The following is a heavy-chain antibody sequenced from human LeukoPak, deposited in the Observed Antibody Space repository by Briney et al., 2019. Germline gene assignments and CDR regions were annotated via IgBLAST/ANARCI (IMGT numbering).Heavy chain of an antibody. CDR1: GFTFSNSW. CDR2: INTDGSST. CDR3: ARGAQGYYYDSSGPIDY. V-gene: IGHV3-74*01. Sequence: GGSLRLSCAAPGFTFSNSWMHWVRQTPGKGLVWVSRINTDGSSTSYADSVKGRFTISRDNAENTLYLQMNSLRAEDTAVYYCARGAQGYYYDSSGPIDYWGQGTLVTVSS. D-gene: IGHD3-22*01. J-gene: IGHJ4*02.